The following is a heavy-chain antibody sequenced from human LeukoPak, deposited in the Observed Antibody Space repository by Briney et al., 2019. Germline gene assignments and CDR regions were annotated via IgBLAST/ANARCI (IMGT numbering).Heavy chain of an antibody. CDR2: FDPVDGET. V-gene: IGHV1-24*01. CDR1: GYTLTELS. Sequence: GASVKVSCKVSGYTLTELSMHWVRQAPGKGLEWMGGFDPVDGETIYAQKFQGRVTMTEDTSTDTAYMELSSLRSEDTAVYYCVVGATLGWFDPWGQGTLVTVSS. D-gene: IGHD1-26*01. CDR3: VVGATLGWFDP. J-gene: IGHJ5*02.